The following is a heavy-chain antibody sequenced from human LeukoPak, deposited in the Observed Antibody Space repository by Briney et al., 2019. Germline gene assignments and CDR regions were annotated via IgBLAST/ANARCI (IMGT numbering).Heavy chain of an antibody. CDR3: ARDRLIDYGDGGFDY. J-gene: IGHJ4*02. CDR1: GFTFSSYW. Sequence: GGSLRLSCAASGFTFSSYWMSWVRQAPGKGLEWVANIKQDGSEKYYVDSVKGRFTISRDNAKNSLYLQMNSLRAEDTAVYYCARDRLIDYGDGGFDYWGQGTLVTVSS. CDR2: IKQDGSEK. V-gene: IGHV3-7*01. D-gene: IGHD4-17*01.